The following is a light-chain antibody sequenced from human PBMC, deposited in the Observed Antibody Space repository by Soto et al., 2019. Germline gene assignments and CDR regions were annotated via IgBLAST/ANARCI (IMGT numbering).Light chain of an antibody. J-gene: IGKJ2*01. CDR1: QSLLHSNGYTS. CDR2: LGS. V-gene: IGKV2-28*01. CDR3: MQALQAPYT. Sequence: DIVMTQSTLSLPVTPVEPASISCRSSQSLLHSNGYTSLDWYLQKPGQSPQLLIYLGSNRASGVPDRFSGRGSGTDSTLKISRVEAEDVGVYYCMQALQAPYTFGQGTKLEIK.